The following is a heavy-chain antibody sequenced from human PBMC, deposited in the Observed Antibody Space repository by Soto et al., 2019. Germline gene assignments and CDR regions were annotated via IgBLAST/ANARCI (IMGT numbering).Heavy chain of an antibody. CDR2: IYYSGST. CDR1: GGSISSYY. Sequence: SETLSLTCTVSGGSISSYYWSWIRQPPGKGLEWIGYIYYSGSTNYNPSLKSRVTISVDTSKNQFSLKLSSVTAADTAVYYCARHQAYCGGDCYPYNWFDPWGQGTMVTVSS. V-gene: IGHV4-59*08. J-gene: IGHJ5*01. CDR3: ARHQAYCGGDCYPYNWFDP. D-gene: IGHD2-21*02.